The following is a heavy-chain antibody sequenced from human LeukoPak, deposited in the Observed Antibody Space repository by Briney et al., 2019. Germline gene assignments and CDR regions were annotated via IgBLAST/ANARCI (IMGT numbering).Heavy chain of an antibody. J-gene: IGHJ6*02. V-gene: IGHV4-34*01. CDR2: INDSGRI. Sequence: SETLSFTCAVYGGAFIGYDWTWIRKPPGKGLEWIGYINDSGRINYNPSLKSRVAISLDTSKNQFSLKLSSVTAADTAVYYCARGGSGYDSFYYDGMDVWGQGTTVTVSS. D-gene: IGHD5-12*01. CDR1: GGAFIGYD. CDR3: ARGGSGYDSFYYDGMDV.